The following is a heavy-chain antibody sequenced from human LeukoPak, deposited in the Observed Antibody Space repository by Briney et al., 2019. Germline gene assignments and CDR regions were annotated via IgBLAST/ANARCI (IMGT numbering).Heavy chain of an antibody. J-gene: IGHJ4*02. CDR3: ARAAAAGPFDY. V-gene: IGHV3-66*01. D-gene: IGHD6-13*01. CDR1: GFTVSNNY. Sequence: GGSLRLSCAASGFTVSNNYMSWVRQAPGKGLEWVSIIYSGHSTYYADSVKGRFTISRDNSKNTLYLQMNSLRADDTAVYYCARAAAAGPFDYWVQGTLVSVSS. CDR2: IYSGHST.